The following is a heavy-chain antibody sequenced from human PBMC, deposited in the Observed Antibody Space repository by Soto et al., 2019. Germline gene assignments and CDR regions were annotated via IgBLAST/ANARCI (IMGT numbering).Heavy chain of an antibody. CDR3: ARLLWFGEQAYYYYGMDV. Sequence: ASVKVSCKASGYTFTSYHMHWVRQAPGQGLEWMGIINPSGGSTSYAQKFQGRVTMTRDTSTSTVYMELSSLRSEDTAVYYCARLLWFGEQAYYYYGMDVWGQGTTVTVSS. J-gene: IGHJ6*02. D-gene: IGHD3-10*01. CDR2: INPSGGST. V-gene: IGHV1-46*01. CDR1: GYTFTSYH.